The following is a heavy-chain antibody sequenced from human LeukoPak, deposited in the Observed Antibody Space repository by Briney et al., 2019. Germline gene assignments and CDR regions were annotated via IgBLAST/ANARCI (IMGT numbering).Heavy chain of an antibody. CDR1: GYTFTSYY. CDR3: AREEYSSGYYYHLED. Sequence: GASVKVSCKASGYTFTSYYMHWVRQAPGQGLEWMGIINPSGGSTSYAQKFQGRVTMTRDTSTSTVYMELSRLRSDDTAVYYCAREEYSSGYYYHLEDWGQGTLVTVSS. V-gene: IGHV1-46*01. J-gene: IGHJ4*02. D-gene: IGHD3-22*01. CDR2: INPSGGST.